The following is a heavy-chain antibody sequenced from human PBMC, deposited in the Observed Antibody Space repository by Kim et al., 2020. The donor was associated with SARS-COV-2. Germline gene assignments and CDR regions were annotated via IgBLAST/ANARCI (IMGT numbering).Heavy chain of an antibody. CDR3: ARHKRHSSSWYSGWFDP. CDR2: IYYSGST. D-gene: IGHD6-13*01. V-gene: IGHV4-39*01. Sequence: SETLSLTCTVSGGSISSSSYYWGWIRQPPGKGLEWIGSIYYSGSTYYNPSLKSRVTISVDTSKNQFSLKLSSVTAADTAVYYCARHKRHSSSWYSGWFDPWGQGTLVTVSS. J-gene: IGHJ5*02. CDR1: GGSISSSSYY.